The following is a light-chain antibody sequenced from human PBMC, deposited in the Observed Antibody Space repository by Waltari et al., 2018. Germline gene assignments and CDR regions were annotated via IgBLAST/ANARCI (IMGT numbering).Light chain of an antibody. CDR2: KAS. V-gene: IGKV1-5*03. J-gene: IGKJ1*01. Sequence: DIKMTQSPSTLSPSVGDRVTITCRASQSISSWLAWYQQKPGKAPKLLIYKASSLESGVPSRFSGSGSGTEFTLTISSLQPDDFATYYCQQYNSYAWTFGQGTKVEIK. CDR3: QQYNSYAWT. CDR1: QSISSW.